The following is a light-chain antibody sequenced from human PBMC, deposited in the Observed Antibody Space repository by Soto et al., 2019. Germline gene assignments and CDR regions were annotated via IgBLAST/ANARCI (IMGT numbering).Light chain of an antibody. Sequence: DIQMTQSPSSLSASVGDRVTITCQASQDISSSLNWYQQKPGKAPKLLIYDASNLETGVPSRSSGSGSGTDFTFTISSLQPEDIGTYYCQQYHNLPITFGQGTRLEIK. CDR1: QDISSS. J-gene: IGKJ5*01. CDR3: QQYHNLPIT. CDR2: DAS. V-gene: IGKV1-33*01.